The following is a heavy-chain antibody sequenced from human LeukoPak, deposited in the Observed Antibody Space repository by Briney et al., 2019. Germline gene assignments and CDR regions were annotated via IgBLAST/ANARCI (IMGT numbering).Heavy chain of an antibody. CDR3: ARDPEGISATGQASHFDY. D-gene: IGHD6-13*01. V-gene: IGHV1-18*01. CDR2: ISAYNGNT. J-gene: IGHJ4*02. Sequence: ASVKVSCKASGYTFTNYGISWARQAPGQGLEWMGWISAYNGNTNYAQKLQGRVTMTTDTSTTTAYMELRSLRSDDTAVYYCARDPEGISATGQASHFDYWGQGTLVTVSS. CDR1: GYTFTNYG.